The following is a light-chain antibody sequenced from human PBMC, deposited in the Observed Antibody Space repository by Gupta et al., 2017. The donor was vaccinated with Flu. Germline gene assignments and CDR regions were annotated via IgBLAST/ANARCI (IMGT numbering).Light chain of an antibody. CDR1: SSDVGGYNY. V-gene: IGLV2-11*01. CDR3: CSYAGSYTLV. CDR2: DVS. Sequence: SALPPPRSVSGSPGSSVTFSCTATSSDVGGYNYVSWYQQHPGKAPKLMIYDVSKRPSGVPDRFSGSKSDNTASLTISGLQADDEADYYCCSYAGSYTLVFGGGTKLTVL. J-gene: IGLJ2*01.